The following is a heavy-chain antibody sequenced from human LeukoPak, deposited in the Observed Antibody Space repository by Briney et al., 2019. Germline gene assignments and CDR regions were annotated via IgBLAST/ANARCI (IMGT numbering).Heavy chain of an antibody. CDR2: ISAYNGNT. CDR1: GYTFTSYG. D-gene: IGHD3-22*01. V-gene: IGHV1-18*01. J-gene: IGHJ4*02. Sequence: ASVKVSCKASGYTFTSYGIRWVRQAPGQGLEWMGWISAYNGNTNYAQKLQGRVTMTTDTSTSTAYMELRSLRSDDTAVYYCARSPPRGITMIVVVTTDFDYWGQGTLVTVSS. CDR3: ARSPPRGITMIVVVTTDFDY.